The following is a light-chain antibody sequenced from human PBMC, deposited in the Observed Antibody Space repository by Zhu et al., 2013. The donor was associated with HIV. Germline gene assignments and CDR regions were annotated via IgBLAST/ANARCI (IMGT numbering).Light chain of an antibody. CDR1: QSISTW. V-gene: IGKV1-5*03. Sequence: DIQMTQSPSTLSASVGDRVIITCRASQSISTWLAWYQQKPGKAPKLLIYKASTLESGVPSRFSGSGSGTDFTLTISSLQPEDFATYYCHHVNDNPAFGPGTKVDVK. J-gene: IGKJ3*01. CDR3: HHVNDNPA. CDR2: KAS.